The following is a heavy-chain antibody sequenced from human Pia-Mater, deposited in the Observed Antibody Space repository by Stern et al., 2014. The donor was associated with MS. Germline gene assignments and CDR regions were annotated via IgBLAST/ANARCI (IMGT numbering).Heavy chain of an antibody. CDR1: GYKFSIYW. Sequence: VQLVQSGAELIRPGESLKISCKGSGYKFSIYWIAWVRQMHGKGLQGMGIIYPGDSETRYSPSFQGQVTMSADKSTSTAYLQWSSLNASDTAMYFCARQTTAWASDVWGQGTLVTVSS. V-gene: IGHV5-51*01. CDR3: ARQTTAWASDV. J-gene: IGHJ4*02. CDR2: IYPGDSET. D-gene: IGHD1-14*01.